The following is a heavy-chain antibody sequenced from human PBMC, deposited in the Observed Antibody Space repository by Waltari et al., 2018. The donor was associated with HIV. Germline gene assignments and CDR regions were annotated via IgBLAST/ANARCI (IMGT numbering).Heavy chain of an antibody. CDR1: GGSISSYY. D-gene: IGHD3-10*01. CDR2: IYYSGST. V-gene: IGHV4-59*01. CDR3: ARCLWFGGEYGMDV. Sequence: QVQLQESGPGLVKPSATLSLTCTVSGGSISSYYWSWIRQPPGMGLEWIGYIYYSGSTNYNPPLKSRVTISVDPSKNQFSLKLSSVTAADTAVYYCARCLWFGGEYGMDVWGQGTTVTVSS. J-gene: IGHJ6*02.